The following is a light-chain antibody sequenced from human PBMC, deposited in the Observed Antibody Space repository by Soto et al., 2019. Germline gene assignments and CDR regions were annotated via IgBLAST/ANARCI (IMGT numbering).Light chain of an antibody. CDR2: AAS. J-gene: IGKJ2*01. CDR1: QAISNY. V-gene: IGKV1-27*01. Sequence: DIQMTQSPSSLSASVGDRVTITCRASQAISNYLAWYQQKPGKVPKLLIYAASTLQSGVPSRFSGSESWTDFTLIINSLQPEDVATYYCQNYNSAPYTFGQGTKVEIK. CDR3: QNYNSAPYT.